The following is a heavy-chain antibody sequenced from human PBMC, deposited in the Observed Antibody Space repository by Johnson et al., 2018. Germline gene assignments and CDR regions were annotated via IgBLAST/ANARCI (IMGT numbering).Heavy chain of an antibody. D-gene: IGHD5-24*01. CDR1: GFSFSASE. CDR2: IRSKPNNSAT. J-gene: IGHJ4*02. V-gene: IGHV3-73*01. CDR3: TWLKPDY. Sequence: VQLVESGGGLVQPGWYLKLPCAASGFSFSASEIHWVRQASGKGLEWVGKIRSKPNNSATAYTASVKGRFTISRDDSKDTLYLDMNSLKTEDTAVYYCTWLKPDYWGQGTLVTVSS.